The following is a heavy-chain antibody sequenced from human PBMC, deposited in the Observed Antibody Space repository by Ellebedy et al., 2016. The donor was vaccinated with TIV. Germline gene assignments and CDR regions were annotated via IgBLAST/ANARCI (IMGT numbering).Heavy chain of an antibody. CDR1: GFSFSNYA. CDR2: ISASGTWI. Sequence: GESLKISCAAPGFSFSNYAISWVRQAPGKGLEWVSGISASGTWIHYADSVKGRFTISRDNSKNTVDLQMNSLRVEDTAVYYCAKDHWAGDSVGTSSQYESWGQGTLVTVSS. V-gene: IGHV3-23*01. J-gene: IGHJ5*02. CDR3: AKDHWAGDSVGTSSQYES. D-gene: IGHD5/OR15-5a*01.